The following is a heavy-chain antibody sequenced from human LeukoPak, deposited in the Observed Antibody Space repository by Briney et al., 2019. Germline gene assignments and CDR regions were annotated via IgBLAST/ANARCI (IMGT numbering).Heavy chain of an antibody. CDR3: ARLQYYDSRGYYYGFDY. V-gene: IGHV4-39*01. CDR1: GGSINSGNYL. J-gene: IGHJ4*02. Sequence: SETLSLTCTVSGGSINSGNYLWGWIRHPPGKGLEWIGGISYSGSTYYNPSLKSRVTMSVDTSKNQFSLKVRSVTAPDTAVYYCARLQYYDSRGYYYGFDYWGQGTLVTVSS. D-gene: IGHD3-22*01. CDR2: ISYSGST.